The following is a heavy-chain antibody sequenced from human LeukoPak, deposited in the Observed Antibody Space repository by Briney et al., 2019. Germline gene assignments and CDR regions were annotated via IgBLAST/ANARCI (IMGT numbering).Heavy chain of an antibody. D-gene: IGHD3-9*01. V-gene: IGHV3-11*04. CDR1: GFTFSDYY. Sequence: GGSLRLSCAASGFTFSDYYMSWIRQAPGKGLEWVSYISSSGSTIYCADSVKGRFTISRDNAKNSLYLQMDSLRAEDTAVYYCARGVYYDILTGYYNWDYFDYWGQGTLVTVSS. J-gene: IGHJ4*02. CDR3: ARGVYYDILTGYYNWDYFDY. CDR2: ISSSGSTI.